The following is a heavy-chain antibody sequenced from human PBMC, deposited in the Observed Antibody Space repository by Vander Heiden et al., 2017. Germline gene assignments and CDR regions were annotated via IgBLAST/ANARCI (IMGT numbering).Heavy chain of an antibody. CDR2: INSGSGST. CDR1: GSSFSNHY. Sequence: QVQLVQSGAEVKKPGSSVTVSCTASGSSFSNHYIHWVRQAPGQGLEWVGRINSGSGSTSTAQKFQDRVTVIREASKGTVYMEMTRLTSDETAVYYCARHAPIAAAGTIWDYWGQGTLVIVSS. CDR3: ARHAPIAAAGTIWDY. D-gene: IGHD6-13*01. V-gene: IGHV1-46*01. J-gene: IGHJ4*02.